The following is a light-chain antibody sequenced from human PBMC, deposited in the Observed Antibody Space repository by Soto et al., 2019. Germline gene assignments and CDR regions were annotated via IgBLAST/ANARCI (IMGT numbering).Light chain of an antibody. Sequence: EIVLTQSPATLSLSPGERATLSCRASQSVSSYLAWYQQKPGQAPRLLIYDASNRATGIPARSSGSGSGTDFTLTISSLEPEDFAVYYCQQRSNWPLPLTFGGGTKV. J-gene: IGKJ4*01. V-gene: IGKV3-11*01. CDR2: DAS. CDR1: QSVSSY. CDR3: QQRSNWPLPLT.